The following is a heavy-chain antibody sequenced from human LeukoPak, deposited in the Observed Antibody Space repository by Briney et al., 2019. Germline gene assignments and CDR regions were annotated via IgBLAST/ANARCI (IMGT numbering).Heavy chain of an antibody. CDR1: GGSISSYY. J-gene: IGHJ6*03. CDR2: IYYSGST. CDR3: ARTTEGGYSYGYFYYYYMDV. Sequence: SETLSLTCTVSGGSISSYYRSWIRHPPGKGLERIGYIYYSGSTNYKSSLKSRVTISVDTSKDQFSLKLSSVTAADTAVYYCARTTEGGYSYGYFYYYYMDVWGKGTTVTISS. V-gene: IGHV4-59*01. D-gene: IGHD5-18*01.